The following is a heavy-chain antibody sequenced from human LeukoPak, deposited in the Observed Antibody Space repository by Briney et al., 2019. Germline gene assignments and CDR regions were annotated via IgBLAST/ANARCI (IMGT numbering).Heavy chain of an antibody. V-gene: IGHV3-23*01. CDR3: AKDSYDILTGYYEDY. CDR1: GFTFSNYA. J-gene: IGHJ4*02. CDR2: ISGSGGST. D-gene: IGHD3-9*01. Sequence: GGSLRLSCAGSGFTFSNYAMNWVRQAPGKGLEWVSGISGSGGSTYYADSVKGRFTISRDNSKNTLYLQMNSLRAEDTAVYYCAKDSYDILTGYYEDYWGQGTLVTVSS.